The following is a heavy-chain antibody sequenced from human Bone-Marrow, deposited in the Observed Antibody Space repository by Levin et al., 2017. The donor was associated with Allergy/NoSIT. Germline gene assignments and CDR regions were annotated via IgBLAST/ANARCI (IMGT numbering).Heavy chain of an antibody. CDR3: TKEACSIGRGGCYGRGSYYYYYGLDV. CDR1: TVTFSIYA. V-gene: IGHV3-23*01. CDR2: ISRSGDT. J-gene: IGHJ6*02. Sequence: GGSLRLSCAASTVTFSIYAMSWVRQAPGKGLEWVSAISRSGDTYYADSVKGRFTISRDYSQNTLHLQMTSLRAEDTAVYYCTKEACSIGRGGCYGRGSYYYYYGLDVWGQGTTVIVSS. D-gene: IGHD2-2*01.